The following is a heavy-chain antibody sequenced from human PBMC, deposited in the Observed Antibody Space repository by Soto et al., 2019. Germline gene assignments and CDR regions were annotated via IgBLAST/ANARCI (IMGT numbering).Heavy chain of an antibody. J-gene: IGHJ6*02. CDR2: INHSGST. Sequence: PSETLSLTCAVYGGSFSGYYWSWIRQPPGKGLEWIGEINHSGSTNYNPSLKSRVTISVDTSKNQFSLKLSSVTAADTAVYYCARGLNYGSGSQKGYYYYGMDVWGQGTTVTVSS. V-gene: IGHV4-34*01. CDR1: GGSFSGYY. CDR3: ARGLNYGSGSQKGYYYYGMDV. D-gene: IGHD3-10*01.